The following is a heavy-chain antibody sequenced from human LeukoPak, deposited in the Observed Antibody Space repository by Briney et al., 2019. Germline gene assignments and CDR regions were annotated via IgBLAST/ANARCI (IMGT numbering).Heavy chain of an antibody. V-gene: IGHV4-61*01. J-gene: IGHJ4*02. CDR1: GGSVSSGSYY. D-gene: IGHD1-14*01. CDR3: ARGRYTSYFDY. Sequence: SETLSLTCTVSGGSVSSGSYYWGWIRQPPGKGLEWIGYIYYSGSTNYNPSLKSRVTISVDTSKNQFSLKLSSVTAADTAVYYCARGRYTSYFDYWGQGTLVTVSS. CDR2: IYYSGST.